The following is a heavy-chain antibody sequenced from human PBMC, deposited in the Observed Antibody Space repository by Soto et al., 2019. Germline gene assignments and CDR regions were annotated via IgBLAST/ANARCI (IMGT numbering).Heavy chain of an antibody. D-gene: IGHD3-22*01. Sequence: GGSLRLSCAASGFTFSSYWMHWVRQGPGKGLVWVSRINSDGSSTRYADSVKGRFTISRDNAKNTLNLQMNSLGAEDTAVYYCARDTYYYDSSGYDPFDYWGQGTLVTVSS. J-gene: IGHJ4*02. V-gene: IGHV3-74*01. CDR2: INSDGSST. CDR3: ARDTYYYDSSGYDPFDY. CDR1: GFTFSSYW.